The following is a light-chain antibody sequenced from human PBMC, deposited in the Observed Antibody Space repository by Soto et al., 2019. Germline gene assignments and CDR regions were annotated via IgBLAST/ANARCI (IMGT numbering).Light chain of an antibody. J-gene: IGKJ1*01. CDR1: QSISSK. V-gene: IGKV1-39*01. Sequence: DIQMTQSPSSLSASAGDRVTITCRASQSISSKLNWYQQRPGKVPKLLIDDASRLQSGVPSRVSGSGSGTDFTLTISSLHPEDFATYYCQQSDRSPQTSGQGTKLEIK. CDR2: DAS. CDR3: QQSDRSPQT.